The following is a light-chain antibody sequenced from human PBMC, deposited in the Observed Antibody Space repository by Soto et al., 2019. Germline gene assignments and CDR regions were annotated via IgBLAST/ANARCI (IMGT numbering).Light chain of an antibody. V-gene: IGLV2-14*03. CDR3: TSYTTSRSYV. CDR2: DVN. CDR1: SSDIGAYDY. Sequence: QSALTQPASVSGSPGQSIAISCTGTSSDIGAYDYVSWYQQHPGKAPTLMIYDVNSRPSGVSNRFSGSKSGNAASLTISGLQAEDEADYFCTSYTTSRSYVFGTGTKVTVL. J-gene: IGLJ1*01.